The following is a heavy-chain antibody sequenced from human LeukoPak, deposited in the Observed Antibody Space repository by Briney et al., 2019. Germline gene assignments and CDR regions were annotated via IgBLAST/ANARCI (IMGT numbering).Heavy chain of an antibody. CDR1: GYTFTSYY. J-gene: IGHJ4*02. CDR3: ARVSTLIAAADYFGY. Sequence: GASVKVSCKASGYTFTSYYMHWVRQAPGQGLEWMGIINPSGGSTSYAQKFQGRVTMTRDTSTSTVYMELSSLRSEDTAVYYCARVSTLIAAADYFGYWGQGTLVTVSS. CDR2: INPSGGST. D-gene: IGHD6-13*01. V-gene: IGHV1-46*01.